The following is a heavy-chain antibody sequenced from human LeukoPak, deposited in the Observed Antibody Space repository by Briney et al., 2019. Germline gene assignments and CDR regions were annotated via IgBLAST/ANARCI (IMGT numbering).Heavy chain of an antibody. CDR2: ISYDGSNT. CDR1: GFSFNNFG. CDR3: ARGFCTSSSCYNDY. D-gene: IGHD2-2*02. J-gene: IGHJ4*02. Sequence: GGSLRLSCAASGFSFNNFGIHWVRQAPGKGLEWVTVISYDGSNTHYADSVKGRFTVSRDNSENTLYLQMNSLRAEDTAVYSCARGFCTSSSCYNDYWGQGTLVTVSS. V-gene: IGHV3-30*03.